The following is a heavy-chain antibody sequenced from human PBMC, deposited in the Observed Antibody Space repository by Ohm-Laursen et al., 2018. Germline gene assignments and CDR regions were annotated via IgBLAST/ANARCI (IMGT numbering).Heavy chain of an antibody. CDR1: GFSFGSHA. CDR3: GRDGRQWAPYTMDV. D-gene: IGHD6-19*01. CDR2: IWYDGSNK. Sequence: SLRLSCAASGFSFGSHAMHWVRQAPGKGLEWVAQIWYDGSNKYYADSVKGRFTISRDYSQNTVYLQMNSLSAEDTAAYYCGRDGRQWAPYTMDVWGQGTTVTVSS. V-gene: IGHV3-33*01. J-gene: IGHJ6*02.